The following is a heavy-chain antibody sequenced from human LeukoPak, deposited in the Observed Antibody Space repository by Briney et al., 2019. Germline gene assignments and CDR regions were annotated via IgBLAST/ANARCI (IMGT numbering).Heavy chain of an antibody. CDR3: ASRGMDSSSWYFTYFDY. V-gene: IGHV1-69*01. Sequence: PWASVKVSCKASGGTFSSYAISWVRQAPGQGLEWMGGIIPIFGTANYAQKFQGRVTITADESTSTAYMELSSVRSEDTAVYYCASRGMDSSSWYFTYFDYWGQGTLVTVSS. D-gene: IGHD6-13*01. CDR1: GGTFSSYA. J-gene: IGHJ4*02. CDR2: IIPIFGTA.